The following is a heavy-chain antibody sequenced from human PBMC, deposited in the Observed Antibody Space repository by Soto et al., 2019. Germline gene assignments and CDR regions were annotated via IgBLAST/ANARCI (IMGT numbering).Heavy chain of an antibody. V-gene: IGHV4-30-4*01. CDR2: IYYSGST. J-gene: IGHJ4*02. Sequence: QVQLQESGPGLVKPSQTLSLTCTVSGGSISSGDYYWSWIRQPPGKGLEWIGYIYYSGSTYYNPSLKSRVXXSXDXXKNQFSLKLSSVTAADTAVYYCAREPKTHGPNGDYWGQGTLVTVSS. D-gene: IGHD2-8*01. CDR1: GGSISSGDYY. CDR3: AREPKTHGPNGDY.